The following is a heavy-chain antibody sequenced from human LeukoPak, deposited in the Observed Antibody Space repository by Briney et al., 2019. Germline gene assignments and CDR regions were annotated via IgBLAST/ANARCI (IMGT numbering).Heavy chain of an antibody. J-gene: IGHJ3*02. CDR3: AKDYYGDYLGAFDI. CDR2: VSSSGGST. D-gene: IGHD4-17*01. CDR1: GFTFSTYA. V-gene: IGHV3-23*01. Sequence: GGSLRLSCAASGFTFSTYAMSWVRQAPGKGLEWVSAVSSSGGSTYYAESVKGRFTISRDNSKNTLFLQMHSLRAGDTAVYYCAKDYYGDYLGAFDISGQGTMVTVSS.